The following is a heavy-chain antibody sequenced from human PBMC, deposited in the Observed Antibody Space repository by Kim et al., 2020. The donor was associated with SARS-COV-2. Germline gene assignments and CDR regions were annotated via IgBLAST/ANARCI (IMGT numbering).Heavy chain of an antibody. Sequence: GGSLRLSCAASGFTFTKVWLSWVRQAPGKGLEWVGRIRSKADGETADYAAPVKGRFTISRDDSKNTLYLQMNGLRAEDTAFYHCTTDYERMGGLCDGETCYPASLWGQGTLVTVSS. CDR1: GFTFTKVW. V-gene: IGHV3-15*01. CDR3: TTDYERMGGLCDGETCYPASL. J-gene: IGHJ4*02. D-gene: IGHD2-21*01. CDR2: IRSKADGETA.